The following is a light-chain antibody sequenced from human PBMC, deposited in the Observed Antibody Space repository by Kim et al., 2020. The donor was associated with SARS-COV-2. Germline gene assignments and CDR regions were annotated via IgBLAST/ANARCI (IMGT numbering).Light chain of an antibody. J-gene: IGLJ2*01. CDR2: DVS. Sequence: GQSNTISCTGTSSDVSGYNNVSWYQQHPGKAPKHMIYDVSNRPSGVSNRFSGSKSGNTASLTISGLQAEDEADYYCSSYTSSSTVVFGGGTQLTVL. CDR1: SSDVSGYNN. V-gene: IGLV2-14*03. CDR3: SSYTSSSTVV.